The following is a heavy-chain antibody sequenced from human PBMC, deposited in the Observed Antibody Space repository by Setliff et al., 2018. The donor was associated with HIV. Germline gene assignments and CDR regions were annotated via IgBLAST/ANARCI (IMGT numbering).Heavy chain of an antibody. CDR3: ARWREDRRDFDY. Sequence: ASVKVSCKASGYIFSNYGINWVRQTPGLGLEWMGRINPNSGGTNHAQKFQGRVTITRDTSASTAYMELSSLRSEDTAVYYCARWREDRRDFDYWGQGTLVPVSS. CDR1: GYIFSNYG. V-gene: IGHV1-2*06. CDR2: INPNSGGT. D-gene: IGHD3-22*01. J-gene: IGHJ4*02.